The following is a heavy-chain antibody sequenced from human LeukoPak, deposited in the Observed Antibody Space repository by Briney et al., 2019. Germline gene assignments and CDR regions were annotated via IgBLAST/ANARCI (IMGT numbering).Heavy chain of an antibody. V-gene: IGHV4-34*01. CDR1: GGSFSGYY. Sequence: SETLSLTCAVYGGSFSGYYWSWIRQPPGKGLEWIGEINHSGSTNYNPSLKSRVTISVDTSKNQFSLKLSSVTAADTAVYYCARGLLSGGNWFDPWGQGTLVTVPS. CDR2: INHSGST. CDR3: ARGLLSGGNWFDP. J-gene: IGHJ5*02. D-gene: IGHD6-25*01.